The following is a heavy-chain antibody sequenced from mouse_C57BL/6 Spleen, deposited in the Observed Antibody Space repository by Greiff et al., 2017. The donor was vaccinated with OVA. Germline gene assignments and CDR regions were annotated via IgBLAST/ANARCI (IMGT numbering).Heavy chain of an antibody. CDR1: GYTFTDYY. CDR3: ARYWDVNWYFDV. D-gene: IGHD4-1*01. J-gene: IGHJ1*03. CDR2: INPNNGGT. Sequence: EVQLQQSGPELVKPGASVKISCKASGYTFTDYYMNWVKQSHGKSLEWIGDINPNNGGTSYNQKFKGKATLTVDKSSSTAYMELRSLTSEDSAVYDCARYWDVNWYFDVWGTGTTVTVAS. V-gene: IGHV1-26*01.